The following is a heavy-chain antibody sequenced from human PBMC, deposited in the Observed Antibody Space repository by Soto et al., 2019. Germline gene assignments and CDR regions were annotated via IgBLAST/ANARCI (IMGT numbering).Heavy chain of an antibody. Sequence: SGPTLVNPTQTLTLTCSFSGLSLSISGVGVGWVRQPPGKALEWLALIYWNDERRYSPSLMSRLTITKDTSKNHVVLTMTNMDPMDTAVYYCARDDVGGGNYAHWGQGTLVTVSS. J-gene: IGHJ4*02. CDR3: ARDDVGGGNYAH. CDR1: GLSLSISGVG. D-gene: IGHD2-21*02. CDR2: IYWNDER. V-gene: IGHV2-5*01.